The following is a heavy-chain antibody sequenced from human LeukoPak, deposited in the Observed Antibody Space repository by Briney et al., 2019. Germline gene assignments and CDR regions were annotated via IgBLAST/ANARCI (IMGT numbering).Heavy chain of an antibody. J-gene: IGHJ5*02. D-gene: IGHD3-9*01. CDR2: ISGSGDST. CDR3: ARGPRDFDWYAYGFDP. V-gene: IGHV3-23*01. Sequence: PGGSLRLSCAASGFTFSSYAMSWVRQAPGKGLEWVSAISGSGDSTYYADSVKGRFTISRDNSKNTLYLQMNSLRAEDTAVYSCARGPRDFDWYAYGFDPWGQGTLVTVPS. CDR1: GFTFSSYA.